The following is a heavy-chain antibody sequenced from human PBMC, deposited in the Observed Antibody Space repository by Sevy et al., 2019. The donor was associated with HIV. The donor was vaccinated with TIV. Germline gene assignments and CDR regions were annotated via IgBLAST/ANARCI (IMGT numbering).Heavy chain of an antibody. V-gene: IGHV4-4*02. CDR1: GGSISSSNW. J-gene: IGHJ4*02. CDR2: IYHSGST. Sequence: SETLSLTCAVSGGSISSSNWWNWVRQPPGMGLEWIGEIYHSGSTNRNPSLKSRVTISLDKSKNQFSLKLSSVTAADTAVYYCARGGGGYCSSTSCHVDYWGQGTLVTVSS. CDR3: ARGGGGYCSSTSCHVDY. D-gene: IGHD2-2*03.